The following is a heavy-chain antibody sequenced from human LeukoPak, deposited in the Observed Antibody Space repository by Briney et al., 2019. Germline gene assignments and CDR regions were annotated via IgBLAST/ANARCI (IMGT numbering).Heavy chain of an antibody. CDR3: AREGARYSSSSHGPFDY. CDR2: INPSGGST. Sequence: ASVKVSCKASGYTFTSYYMHWVRQAPGQGLEWMGIINPSGGSTSYVQKFQGRVTMTRDTSTSTVYMELSSLRSEDTAVYYCAREGARYSSSSHGPFDYWGQGTLVTVSS. D-gene: IGHD6-6*01. CDR1: GYTFTSYY. V-gene: IGHV1-46*01. J-gene: IGHJ4*02.